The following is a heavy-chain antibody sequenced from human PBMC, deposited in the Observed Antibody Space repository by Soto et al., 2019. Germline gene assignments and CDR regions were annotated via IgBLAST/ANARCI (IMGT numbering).Heavy chain of an antibody. CDR2: IKDGGLT. CDR1: GGSLTGYY. CDR3: ARGQEGIVATH. D-gene: IGHD5-12*01. Sequence: QVQLQQWGAGLLKPSETLSLTCAVNGGSLTGYYWSWIRQPPGKGLEWIGEIKDGGLTNYSPSLKSRVTMSADTANNQFSQKLNSVTAAATAVYYCARGQEGIVATHWDQGTLVTVSS. V-gene: IGHV4-34*01. J-gene: IGHJ4*02.